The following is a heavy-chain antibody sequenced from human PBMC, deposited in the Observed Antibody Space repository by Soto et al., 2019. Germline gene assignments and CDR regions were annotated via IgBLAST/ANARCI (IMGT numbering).Heavy chain of an antibody. V-gene: IGHV4-39*01. CDR3: ARQYGWLYFDY. Sequence: PSETLSLTCTVSGDSISSSNYFWCWIRQPPGKGLEWIGTIFYSGSTYYNPSLKSRVTISVDTSKNQFSLRLISVTAADTALYYCARQYGWLYFDYWGQGSLLTISS. CDR1: GDSISSSNYF. J-gene: IGHJ4*02. D-gene: IGHD6-19*01. CDR2: IFYSGST.